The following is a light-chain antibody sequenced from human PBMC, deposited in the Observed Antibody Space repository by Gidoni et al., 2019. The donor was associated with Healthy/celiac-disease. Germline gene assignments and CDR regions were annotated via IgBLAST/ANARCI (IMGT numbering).Light chain of an antibody. J-gene: IGKJ4*01. CDR1: KDISNY. CDR3: QQYDNLLT. V-gene: IGKV1-33*01. CDR2: DAS. Sequence: DIQMTQSPSSLSASVGDRVTITCQASKDISNYLNWYQQKPGKAPKLLIYDASNLETGVPSRFSGSGSGTDFTFTISSLQPEDIATYSCQQYDNLLTFGGGTKVEIK.